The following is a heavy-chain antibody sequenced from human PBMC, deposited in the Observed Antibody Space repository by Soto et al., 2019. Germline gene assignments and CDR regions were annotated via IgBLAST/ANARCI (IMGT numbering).Heavy chain of an antibody. V-gene: IGHV3-30*18. J-gene: IGHJ4*02. CDR2: ISYDGSNK. D-gene: IGHD5-18*01. CDR1: GFTFSSYG. Sequence: QVQLVESGGGVVQPGRSLRLSCAASGFTFSSYGMHWVRQAPGKGLEWVAVISYDGSNKYYADSVKGRFTISRDNSKNTLYLQMNSLRADDTAVYYCAKDYSYSVDYWGQGTLVTVSS. CDR3: AKDYSYSVDY.